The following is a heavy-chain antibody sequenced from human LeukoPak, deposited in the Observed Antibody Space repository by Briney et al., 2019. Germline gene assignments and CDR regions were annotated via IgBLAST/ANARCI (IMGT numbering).Heavy chain of an antibody. D-gene: IGHD3-10*01. CDR2: ISGSGGRT. J-gene: IGHJ4*02. CDR1: GFSSSNYA. V-gene: IGHV3-23*01. Sequence: GGSLRLSCAASGFSSSNYAMNWVRQAPGKGLEWVSGISGSGGRTYYADSVKGRFSISRDNSKNTLYLQMNSLRVGDTAVYYCARDLYYYGSGSDWGQGTLVTVSS. CDR3: ARDLYYYGSGSD.